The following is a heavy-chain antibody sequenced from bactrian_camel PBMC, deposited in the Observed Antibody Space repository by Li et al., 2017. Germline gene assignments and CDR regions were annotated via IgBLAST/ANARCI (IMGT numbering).Heavy chain of an antibody. CDR2: IDSNGVT. J-gene: IGHJ4*01. V-gene: IGHV3S53*01. D-gene: IGHD1*01. CDR3: AAGRHRLGLCYLLPERFPD. Sequence: HVQLVESGGGSVQAGGSLRLSCTTSRYITSDTFCMGWFRQAPGKEREGVATIDSNGVTKVADSVKARFTASKDNDKKTWYLRMNNLKPEDTGMYYCAAGRHRLGLCYLLPERFPDWGQGTQVTVS. CDR1: RYITSDTF.